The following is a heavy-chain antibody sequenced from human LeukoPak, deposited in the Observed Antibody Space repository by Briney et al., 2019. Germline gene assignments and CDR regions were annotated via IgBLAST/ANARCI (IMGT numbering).Heavy chain of an antibody. CDR2: LNSDGSST. CDR3: TRGRGTIYMFDY. V-gene: IGHV3-74*01. D-gene: IGHD2/OR15-2a*01. Sequence: GGSLRLSCAASGFTFNRYWMHWVRPVPGKGLVWVSRLNSDGSSTTYADSVKGRFTISRDNARSTLYLQMNSLRAEDTAVYYCTRGRGTIYMFDYWGQGTLVTVSS. J-gene: IGHJ4*02. CDR1: GFTFNRYW.